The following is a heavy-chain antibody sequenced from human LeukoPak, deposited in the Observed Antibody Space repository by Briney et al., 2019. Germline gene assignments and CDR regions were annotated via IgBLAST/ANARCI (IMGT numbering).Heavy chain of an antibody. CDR2: IKQDGSEK. CDR1: GFTFSSYW. CDR3: ARDSQLATSNWFDP. D-gene: IGHD6-6*01. J-gene: IGHJ5*02. V-gene: IGHV3-7*01. Sequence: GGSLRLSCAASGFTFSSYWMSWVRQAPGKGLEWVANIKQDGSEKYYVDSVKGRFTISRDNAKNSLYLQMNSLRAEDTAVYYCARDSQLATSNWFDPWGQGTLVTVSS.